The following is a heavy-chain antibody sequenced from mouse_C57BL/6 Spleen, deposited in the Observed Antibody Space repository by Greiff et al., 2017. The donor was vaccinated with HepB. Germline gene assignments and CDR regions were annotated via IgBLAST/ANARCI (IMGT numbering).Heavy chain of an antibody. D-gene: IGHD2-4*01. Sequence: EVKLMESGGGLVQPGGSMKLSCVASGFTFSNYWMNWVRQSPEKGLEWVAQIRLKSDNYATHYAESVKGRFTISRDDSKSSVYLQMNNLRAEDTGIYYCTVYDYGFAYWGQGTLVTVSA. V-gene: IGHV6-3*01. CDR2: IRLKSDNYAT. CDR1: GFTFSNYW. J-gene: IGHJ3*01. CDR3: TVYDYGFAY.